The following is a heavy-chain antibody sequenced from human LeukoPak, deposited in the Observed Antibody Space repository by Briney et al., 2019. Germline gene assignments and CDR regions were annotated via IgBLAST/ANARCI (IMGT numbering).Heavy chain of an antibody. CDR2: ISPYNGNG. V-gene: IGHV1-18*01. J-gene: IGHJ4*02. CDR3: ARDLVEYYYDSSGYFDY. D-gene: IGHD3-22*01. CDR1: GYILTRNG. Sequence: ASVKVSCKASGYILTRNGINWVRQAPGQGLEWMGRISPYNGNGNYAQKFRGRVTMTTDTSTSTAYMNLRSLRSDDTAVYYCARDLVEYYYDSSGYFDYWGQGTLDTVSS.